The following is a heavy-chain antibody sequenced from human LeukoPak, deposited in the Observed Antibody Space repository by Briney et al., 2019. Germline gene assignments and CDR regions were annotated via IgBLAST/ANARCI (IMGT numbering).Heavy chain of an antibody. D-gene: IGHD4-17*01. CDR3: ARGDTVTRGIDY. V-gene: IGHV1-2*02. CDR2: INPNSGGT. Sequence: ASVKVSCKASGYTFTSYAMNWVRQAPGQGLEWMGWINPNSGGTNYAQKFQGRVTMTRDTSISTAYMELSRLRSDDTAVYYCARGDTVTRGIDYWGQGTLVTVSS. J-gene: IGHJ4*02. CDR1: GYTFTSYA.